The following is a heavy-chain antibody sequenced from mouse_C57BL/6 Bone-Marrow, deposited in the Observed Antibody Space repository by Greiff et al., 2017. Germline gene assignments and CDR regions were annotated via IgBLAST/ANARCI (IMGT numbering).Heavy chain of an antibody. CDR3: ARESEKSGRSAMAY. V-gene: IGHV1-39*01. CDR1: GYSFTDYN. CDR2: INPNYGTT. D-gene: IGHD1-3*01. J-gene: IGHJ4*01. Sequence: EVQLQQSGPELVKPGASVKISCKASGYSFTDYNMNWVKQSNGQSLEWIGVINPNYGTTSYNQKFKGKATLTVDQSSSTAYMQLHSLTSEDAAVYYCARESEKSGRSAMAYWGQGTSVTVSS.